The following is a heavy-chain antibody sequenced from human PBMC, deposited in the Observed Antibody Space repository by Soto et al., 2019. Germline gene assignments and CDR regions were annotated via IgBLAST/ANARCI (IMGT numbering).Heavy chain of an antibody. Sequence: PGGSLRLSCAASGFTFDDYAMHWVRQAPGKGLEWVSGISWNSGSIGYADSVKGRFTISRDNAKNSLYLQMNSLRAEDTALYYCAKDLQGIAVAGPEDYYYYGMDVWGQGTTVTVS. D-gene: IGHD6-19*01. CDR2: ISWNSGSI. CDR3: AKDLQGIAVAGPEDYYYYGMDV. V-gene: IGHV3-9*01. J-gene: IGHJ6*02. CDR1: GFTFDDYA.